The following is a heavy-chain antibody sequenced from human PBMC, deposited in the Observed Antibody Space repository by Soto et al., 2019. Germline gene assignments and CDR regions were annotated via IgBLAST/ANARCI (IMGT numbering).Heavy chain of an antibody. J-gene: IGHJ4*02. CDR1: GFTFINAW. D-gene: IGHD6-13*01. CDR2: IKSNTDGGTT. Sequence: GGSLRLSWAASGFTFINAWMSWVRQAPGKGLEWVGRIKSNTDGGTTDYAAPVKGRFTISRDDSKSTLYLQMGSLRAEDMGVYYCAREGMSRPRWVFDYWGQGTLVTVSS. V-gene: IGHV3-15*07. CDR3: AREGMSRPRWVFDY.